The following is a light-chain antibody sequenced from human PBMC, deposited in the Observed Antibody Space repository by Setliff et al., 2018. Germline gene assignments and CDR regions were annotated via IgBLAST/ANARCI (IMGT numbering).Light chain of an antibody. CDR3: GAWDDSLRAVV. J-gene: IGLJ2*01. V-gene: IGLV1-44*01. CDR2: GNS. Sequence: QSVLTQPPSASGTPGQRVTISCSGSSSNIGSNTVSWYQQLPGTAPRLLMYGNSQRPSGVPDRFSGSKSGTSASLAISGLQSEDESDYYCGAWDDSLRAVVFGGGTQLTVL. CDR1: SSNIGSNT.